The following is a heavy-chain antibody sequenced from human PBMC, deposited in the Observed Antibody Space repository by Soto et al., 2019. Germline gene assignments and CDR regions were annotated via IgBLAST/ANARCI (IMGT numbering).Heavy chain of an antibody. J-gene: IGHJ6*02. CDR1: SGPSSSHN. Sequence: QVQLQQSGPGLVKPSETLSLTCSVSSGPSSSHNWGWIRQPPGRGLEWIGYVYSTGGTSYNPSLKRXFPXSADTSTNHISLTLTSVTAADTAVYYCVRQGIGNLHGLVDVWGQGTTVRVSS. CDR3: VRQGIGNLHGLVDV. V-gene: IGHV4-59*08. D-gene: IGHD1-1*01. CDR2: VYSTGGT.